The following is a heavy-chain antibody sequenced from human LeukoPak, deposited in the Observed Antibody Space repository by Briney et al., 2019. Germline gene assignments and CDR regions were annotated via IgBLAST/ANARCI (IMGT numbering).Heavy chain of an antibody. CDR2: IWYGGSNK. CDR3: ATGVVPAASGNFDY. CDR1: GFTFSSYG. V-gene: IGHV3-33*08. D-gene: IGHD2-2*01. Sequence: SGGSLRLSCAASGFTFSSYGMHWVRQAPGKGLEWVAVIWYGGSNKYYADSVKGRFTISRDNSKNTLYLQMNSLRAEDTAVYYCATGVVPAASGNFDYWGQGTLVTVSS. J-gene: IGHJ4*02.